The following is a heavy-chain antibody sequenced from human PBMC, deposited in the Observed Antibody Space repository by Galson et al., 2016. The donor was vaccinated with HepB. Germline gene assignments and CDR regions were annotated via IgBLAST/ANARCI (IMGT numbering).Heavy chain of an antibody. CDR3: AKSAGAMETITFPPLETPLIDS. J-gene: IGHJ4*02. CDR1: GFTFSSYA. V-gene: IGHV3-23*01. CDR2: ISGSGYTT. Sequence: SLRLSCAASGFTFSSYAMSWVRQAPGKGLEWVSAISGSGYTTYYADSVTGRFTISRDNSKNTLFLQMNSLTAEDTAAYYCAKSAGAMETITFPPLETPLIDSWGRGTLLTVSS. D-gene: IGHD2/OR15-2a*01.